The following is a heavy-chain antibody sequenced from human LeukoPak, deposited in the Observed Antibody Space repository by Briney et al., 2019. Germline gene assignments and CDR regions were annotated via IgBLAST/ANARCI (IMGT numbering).Heavy chain of an antibody. CDR2: INSDGTTI. CDR1: GFTFSSSW. Sequence: GGSLRLSCAASGFTFSSSWMLWVRQTPGEGLVWVSRINSDGTTINYADSVEGRFTIFRDNAKNTLYLQMNSLRAEDTALYYCARAGDDYFDPWGQGPLVTVSS. J-gene: IGHJ5*02. CDR3: ARAGDDYFDP. D-gene: IGHD3-16*01. V-gene: IGHV3-74*01.